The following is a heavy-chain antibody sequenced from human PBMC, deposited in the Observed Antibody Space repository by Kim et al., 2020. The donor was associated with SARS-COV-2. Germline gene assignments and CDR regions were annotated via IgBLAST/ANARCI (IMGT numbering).Heavy chain of an antibody. CDR2: IYSGGST. CDR3: ARGGLGFNQWLLNYFDY. J-gene: IGHJ4*02. Sequence: GGSLRLSCAASGFTVSSNYMSWVRQAPGKGLEWVSVIYSGGSTYYADSVKGRFTISRDNSKNTLYLQMNSLRAEDTAVYYCARGGLGFNQWLLNYFDYWGQGTLVTVSS. CDR1: GFTVSSNY. D-gene: IGHD3-22*01. V-gene: IGHV3-53*01.